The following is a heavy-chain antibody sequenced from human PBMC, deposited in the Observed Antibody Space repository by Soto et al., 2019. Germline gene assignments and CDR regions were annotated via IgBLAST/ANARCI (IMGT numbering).Heavy chain of an antibody. CDR1: GGSISSSSYS. Sequence: PSETLSLTCSVSGGSISSSSYSWGWIRQPPGKGLEWIGTIYYSGSTHYNPSLEGRVAISADTPNNQLSLRLSSVTAADTAVYYCARDKITGLFDYWGQGTLVTVSS. D-gene: IGHD2-8*02. CDR3: ARDKITGLFDY. V-gene: IGHV4-39*02. J-gene: IGHJ4*02. CDR2: IYYSGST.